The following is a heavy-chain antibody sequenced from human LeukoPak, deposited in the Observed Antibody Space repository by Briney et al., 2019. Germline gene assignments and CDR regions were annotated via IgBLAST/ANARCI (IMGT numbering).Heavy chain of an antibody. CDR1: GFSFSDHA. CDR2: IRYDGSNK. V-gene: IGHV3-30*02. CDR3: AKPHFDD. Sequence: PGGSLRLSCGASGFSFSDHAMHWVRQAPGKGLEWVAFIRYDGSNKYYADSVKGRFTISRDNSENTLYLRMNSLRAGDTAVYYCAKPHFDDWGQGTLVTVSS. J-gene: IGHJ4*02.